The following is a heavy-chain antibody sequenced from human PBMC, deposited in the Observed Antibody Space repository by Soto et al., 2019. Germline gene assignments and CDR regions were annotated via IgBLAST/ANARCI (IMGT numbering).Heavy chain of an antibody. Sequence: QVQLVESGGGVVQPGRSLRLSCAASGFTFSGYPMHWVRQAPGKGLEWVAVVSFNGVNEYYADSVKGRFTISRDNSKNALYLQKHTQSAEDRAVYYCARDSARHGETQSDYWGQGTLVTVSS. J-gene: IGHJ4*02. CDR1: GFTFSGYP. V-gene: IGHV3-30-3*01. CDR2: VSFNGVNE. CDR3: ARDSARHGETQSDY. D-gene: IGHD3-10*01.